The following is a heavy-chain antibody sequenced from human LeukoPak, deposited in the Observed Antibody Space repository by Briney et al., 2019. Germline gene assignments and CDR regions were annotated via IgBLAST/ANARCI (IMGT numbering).Heavy chain of an antibody. CDR1: GYAFTNYY. J-gene: IGHJ3*02. CDR2: VNPSGGST. V-gene: IGHV1-46*01. D-gene: IGHD3-22*01. CDR3: ARGRFPTKRSAYYYGAFDI. Sequence: ASVKVSCKASGYAFTNYYMHRVRQAPGQGLEWMGIVNPSGGSTSYAQKFQGRVTMTRDTSTSTVYMELSSLRSEDTALYYCARGRFPTKRSAYYYGAFDIWGQGTMVTVSS.